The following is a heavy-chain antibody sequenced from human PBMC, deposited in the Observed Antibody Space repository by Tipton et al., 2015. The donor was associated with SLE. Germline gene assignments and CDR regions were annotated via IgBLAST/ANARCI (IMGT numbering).Heavy chain of an antibody. CDR3: ASPRTGYSNYVFDY. D-gene: IGHD4-11*01. CDR1: GGSMSGYY. J-gene: IGHJ4*02. Sequence: TLSLTCTVSGGSMSGYYWSWIRQPPGKGLEWIGEINHSGSTYYNPSLKSRVTISVDTSKNQFSLKLSSVTAADTAVYYCASPRTGYSNYVFDYWGQGTLVTVSS. CDR2: INHSGST. V-gene: IGHV4-34*01.